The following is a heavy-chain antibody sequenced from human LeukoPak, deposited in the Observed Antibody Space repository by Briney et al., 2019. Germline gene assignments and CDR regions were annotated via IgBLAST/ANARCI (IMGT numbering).Heavy chain of an antibody. CDR1: GYTFTSYG. D-gene: IGHD3-3*01. Sequence: GASVEVSCKASGYTFTSYGISWVRQAPGQGLEWMGWISAYNGNTNYAQKLQGRVTMTTDTSTSTAYMELRSLRSDDTAVYYCARVTIFGVVNGLDYWGQGTLVTVSS. CDR2: ISAYNGNT. J-gene: IGHJ4*02. CDR3: ARVTIFGVVNGLDY. V-gene: IGHV1-18*01.